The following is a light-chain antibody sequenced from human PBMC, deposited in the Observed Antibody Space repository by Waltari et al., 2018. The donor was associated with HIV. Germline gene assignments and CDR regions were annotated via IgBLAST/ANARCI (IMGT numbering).Light chain of an antibody. Sequence: QSVLPQPPSVSGAPGQRVTLSRTGSNSNTGAGSGVHWYQHLPGEAPKHLIYDINNRPSGVPDRFSGSKSGTSASLAITGLQVEDEGDYFCQSYDSSLNVIFGGGTKLTVL. CDR2: DIN. CDR3: QSYDSSLNVI. J-gene: IGLJ2*01. CDR1: NSNTGAGSG. V-gene: IGLV1-40*01.